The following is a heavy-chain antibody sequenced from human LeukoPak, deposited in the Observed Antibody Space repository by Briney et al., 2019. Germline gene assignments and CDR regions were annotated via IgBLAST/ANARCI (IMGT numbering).Heavy chain of an antibody. D-gene: IGHD3-10*01. V-gene: IGHV3-23*01. CDR1: GFTFSTSA. CDR3: AKGGGVVTRHFDY. CDR2: IRSNGATT. J-gene: IGHJ4*02. Sequence: RGSLRLSCAASGFTFSTSAMSWVRQAPGKGLEWVSGIRSNGATTEYADSVKGRFTISRDNSKNTLYLQMNSLRAEDTAVYYCAKGGGVVTRHFDYWGQGYLVTVLS.